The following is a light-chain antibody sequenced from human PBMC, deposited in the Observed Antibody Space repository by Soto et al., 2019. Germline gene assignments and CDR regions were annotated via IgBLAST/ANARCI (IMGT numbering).Light chain of an antibody. CDR1: SSDVGGYNH. CDR3: NSHTSSNTRV. J-gene: IGLJ1*01. V-gene: IGLV2-14*01. CDR2: EVS. Sequence: SALTQPASVSGSPGQSITISCTGTSSDVGGYNHVSWYQHHPGKAPKLMIYEVSNRPSGVSNRFSGSKSGNTASLTISGLQADDEADYYCNSHTSSNTRVFGTGTKATVL.